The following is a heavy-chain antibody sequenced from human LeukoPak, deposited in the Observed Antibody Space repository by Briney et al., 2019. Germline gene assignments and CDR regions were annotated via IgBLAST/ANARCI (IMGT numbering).Heavy chain of an antibody. V-gene: IGHV3-74*01. CDR3: ARSPYSGYEDN. CDR1: GFTFSSYW. Sequence: GGSLRLSCAASGFTFSSYWMHWVHQPPGKGLVWVSRINGDGSRTTSADSVKGRFTISRDNAKNTLYLQMNSLRAEDTAVYYCARSPYSGYEDNWGQGTLVTVSS. CDR2: INGDGSRT. D-gene: IGHD5-12*01. J-gene: IGHJ4*02.